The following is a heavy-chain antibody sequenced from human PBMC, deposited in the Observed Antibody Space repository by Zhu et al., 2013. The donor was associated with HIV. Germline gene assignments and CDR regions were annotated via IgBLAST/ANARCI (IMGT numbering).Heavy chain of an antibody. V-gene: IGHV3-23*01. CDR3: AKGPRTVTTFAWYYFDY. CDR2: ISGSGGST. J-gene: IGHJ4*02. D-gene: IGHD4-4*01. Sequence: EVQLLESGGGLVQPGGSLRLSCAASGFTFSSYAMSWVRQAPGKGLEWVSAISGSGGSTYYADSVKGRFTISRDNSKNTLYLQMNSLRAEDTAVYYCAKGPRTVTTFAWYYFDYWGQGTLVTVSS. CDR1: GFTFSSYA.